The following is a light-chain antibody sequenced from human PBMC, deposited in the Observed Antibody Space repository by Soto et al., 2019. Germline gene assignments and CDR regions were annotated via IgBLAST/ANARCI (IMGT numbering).Light chain of an antibody. V-gene: IGKV1-5*03. CDR2: EVS. J-gene: IGKJ2*02. CDR3: QQYIDFPCT. Sequence: DIQMTQSPSTLSASVGDRVTITCRASQSISTRLAWYQQMPGKAPKLLIYEVSSLQSGVPSRFSGSGSGTEFTLSISSLQPDDFGTYHCQQYIDFPCTFGQGTKLEIK. CDR1: QSISTR.